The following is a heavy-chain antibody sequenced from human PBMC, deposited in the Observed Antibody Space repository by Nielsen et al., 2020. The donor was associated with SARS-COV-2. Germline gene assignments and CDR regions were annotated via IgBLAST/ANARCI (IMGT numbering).Heavy chain of an antibody. Sequence: WIRQPPGKGMEWIGYIYYGGSTYYNPSLNSRLTISVDTSQNQFSLKLSSVTAADTALYYCVRGGGGYTTGHYFDYWGQGALVTVSS. CDR3: VRGGGGYTTGHYFDY. V-gene: IGHV4-30-4*01. D-gene: IGHD5-12*01. CDR2: IYYGGST. J-gene: IGHJ4*02.